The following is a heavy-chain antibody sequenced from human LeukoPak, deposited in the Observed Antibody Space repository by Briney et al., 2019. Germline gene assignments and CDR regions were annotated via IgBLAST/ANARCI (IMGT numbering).Heavy chain of an antibody. CDR2: IYSGGTT. CDR3: ATGVLLDSDY. D-gene: IGHD1-20*01. V-gene: IGHV3-53*01. CDR1: GFTFSSNY. J-gene: IGHJ4*02. Sequence: GGSLRLSCAASGFTFSSNYMNWVRQAPGKGLEWVSVIYSGGTTHYADSVKGRFTVSRDNSKNTLYLQMNSLRAEDTAVYYCATGVLLDSDYWGQGTLVTVSS.